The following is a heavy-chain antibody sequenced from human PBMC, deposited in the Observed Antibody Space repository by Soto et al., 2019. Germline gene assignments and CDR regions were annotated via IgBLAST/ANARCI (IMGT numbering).Heavy chain of an antibody. V-gene: IGHV3-7*05. CDR2: IKKDGSEN. Sequence: EVQLVESGGGLVQPGGSLRLSCAASGFTFSTHWMSWVRQAPGKALEWVANIKKDGSENYYVDSVKGRFTISRDNAKNALYLQMNSLRAEETAVYYCARVSTTNYFDYWGQGTLVTVSS. CDR1: GFTFSTHW. J-gene: IGHJ4*02. CDR3: ARVSTTNYFDY.